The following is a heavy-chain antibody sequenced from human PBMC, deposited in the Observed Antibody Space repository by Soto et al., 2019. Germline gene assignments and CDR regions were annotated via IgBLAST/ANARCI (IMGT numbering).Heavy chain of an antibody. V-gene: IGHV3-53*01. CDR2: IYSGGST. Sequence: PGGSLRLSCAASGFTVSSNYMSWVRQAPGKGLEWVSVIYSGGSTYYADSVKGRFTISRDNSKNTLYLQMNSLRAEDMAVYYCARVTDYYYGMDVWGQGTTVTVSS. D-gene: IGHD4-4*01. J-gene: IGHJ6*02. CDR1: GFTVSSNY. CDR3: ARVTDYYYGMDV.